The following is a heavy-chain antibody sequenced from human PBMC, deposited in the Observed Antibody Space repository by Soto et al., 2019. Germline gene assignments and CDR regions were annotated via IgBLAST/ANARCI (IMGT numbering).Heavy chain of an antibody. CDR1: GGSISSYY. J-gene: IGHJ4*02. CDR3: ARGPTYYYDSSGYYLFDY. Sequence: PSETLSLTCTVSGGSISSYYWSWIRQPPGKGLEWIGYIYYSASTNYNPSLKSRVTISVDTSKNQFSLNLSSVTAADTAVYYCARGPTYYYDSSGYYLFDYWGQGTLVTVSS. V-gene: IGHV4-59*08. CDR2: IYYSAST. D-gene: IGHD3-22*01.